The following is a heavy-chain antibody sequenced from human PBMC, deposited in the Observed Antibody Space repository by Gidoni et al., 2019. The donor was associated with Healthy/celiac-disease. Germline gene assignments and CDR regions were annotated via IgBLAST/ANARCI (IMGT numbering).Heavy chain of an antibody. V-gene: IGHV1-8*01. CDR2: MNPNSGNT. CDR1: GYTFTSSD. D-gene: IGHD6-6*01. Sequence: QVQLVQSGAEVKKPGASVKVSCKASGYTFTSSDINWVRQATGQGLEWMGWMNPNSGNTGYAQKFQGRVTMTRNTSISTAYMELSSLRSEDTAVYYCARSGQLVPYYYYGMDVWGQGTTVTVSS. J-gene: IGHJ6*02. CDR3: ARSGQLVPYYYYGMDV.